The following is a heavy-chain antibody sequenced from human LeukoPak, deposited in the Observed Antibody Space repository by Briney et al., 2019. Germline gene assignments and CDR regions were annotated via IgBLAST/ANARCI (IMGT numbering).Heavy chain of an antibody. CDR1: GGSISSYY. V-gene: IGHV4-4*07. CDR3: ARDRWELPSPSFDY. Sequence: SETLSLTCTVSGGSISSYYWSWIRQPAGKGLEWIGRIYTSGSTNYNPSFKSRVTMSVDTSKNQFSLKLSSVTAADTAVYYCARDRWELPSPSFDYWGQGTLVTVSS. D-gene: IGHD1-26*01. J-gene: IGHJ4*02. CDR2: IYTSGST.